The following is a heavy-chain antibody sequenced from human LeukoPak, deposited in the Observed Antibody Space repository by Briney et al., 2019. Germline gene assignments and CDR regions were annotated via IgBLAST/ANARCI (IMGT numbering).Heavy chain of an antibody. V-gene: IGHV1-8*01. J-gene: IGHJ5*02. CDR3: AKSVGPGGSSYNWFDP. CDR2: MNPNSGNT. CDR1: GYTFTNYD. D-gene: IGHD1-26*01. Sequence: ASVKVSCKASGYTFTNYDINWVRQAPGQGLEGMGWMNPNSGNTGYAQKFQGRVTMTRNTSISTAYMDLSSLKSEDTAVYYCAKSVGPGGSSYNWFDPWGQGTLVTVSS.